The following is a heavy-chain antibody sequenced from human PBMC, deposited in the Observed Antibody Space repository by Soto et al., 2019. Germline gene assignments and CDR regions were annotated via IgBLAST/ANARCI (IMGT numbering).Heavy chain of an antibody. CDR1: GVSISSYY. CDR2: IYYSGST. V-gene: IGHV4-59*01. J-gene: IGHJ4*01. D-gene: IGHD5-18*01. CDR3: ARASASYDPFDC. Sequence: SETLSLTCTVSGVSISSYYWSWIRQPPGKGLERIGYIYYSGSTRYNPSLKSRVTISIDTSNSQFSMKMTSLTASDTAMYYCARASASYDPFDC.